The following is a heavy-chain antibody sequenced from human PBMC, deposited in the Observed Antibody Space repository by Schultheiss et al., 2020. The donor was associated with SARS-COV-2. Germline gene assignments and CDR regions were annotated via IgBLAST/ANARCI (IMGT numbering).Heavy chain of an antibody. J-gene: IGHJ4*02. CDR2: ISGSGGST. D-gene: IGHD1-26*01. Sequence: AGSLRLSCAASGFTFSSYGMHWVRQAPGKGLEWVSAISGSGGSTYYADSVKGRFTISRDNSKNTLYLQMNSLRAEDTAVYYCARGGGSYARWGQGTLVTVSS. V-gene: IGHV3-23*01. CDR1: GFTFSSYG. CDR3: ARGGGSYAR.